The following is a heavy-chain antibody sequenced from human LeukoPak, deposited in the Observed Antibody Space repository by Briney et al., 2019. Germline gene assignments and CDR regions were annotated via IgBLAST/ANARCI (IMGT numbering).Heavy chain of an antibody. V-gene: IGHV5-10-1*01. CDR1: GYSFTSYW. D-gene: IGHD6-19*01. CDR3: ARLLAGRYYYYGMDV. CDR2: TDPSDSYT. J-gene: IGHJ6*02. Sequence: GESLKISCKGSGYSFTSYWISWVRQMPGKGLEWMGRTDPSDSYTNYSPSFQGHVTISADKSISTAYLQWSSLKASDTAMYYCARLLAGRYYYYGMDVWGQGTTVTVSS.